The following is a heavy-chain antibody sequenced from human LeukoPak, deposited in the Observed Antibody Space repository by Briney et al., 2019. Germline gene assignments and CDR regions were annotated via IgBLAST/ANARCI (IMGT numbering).Heavy chain of an antibody. V-gene: IGHV4-61*08. Sequence: SETLSLTRTVSGGSISSGGYYWSWIRQPPGKGLEWIGYIYYSGSTNYNPSLKSRVTISVDTSKNQFSLKLSSVTAADTAVYYCARRSIVATIFDYWGQGTLVTVSS. CDR2: IYYSGST. J-gene: IGHJ4*02. D-gene: IGHD5-12*01. CDR1: GGSISSGGYY. CDR3: ARRSIVATIFDY.